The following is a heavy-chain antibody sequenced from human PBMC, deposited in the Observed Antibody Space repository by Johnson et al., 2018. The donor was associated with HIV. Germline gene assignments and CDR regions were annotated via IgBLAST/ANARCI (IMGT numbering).Heavy chain of an antibody. CDR1: GFTFSSYG. V-gene: IGHV3-30*02. D-gene: IGHD1-26*01. CDR3: SRVYSGSFRPTKGNDVFDM. Sequence: QEKLVESGGGVVQPGGSLRLSCAASGFTFSSYGMHWVRQASATGLEWVAFIRYVGSNKYSGDSVKGRFTISRDNAKNSLYLQMDSLRAEDTAVYYCSRVYSGSFRPTKGNDVFDMWGQGTMVTVSS. J-gene: IGHJ3*02. CDR2: IRYVGSNK.